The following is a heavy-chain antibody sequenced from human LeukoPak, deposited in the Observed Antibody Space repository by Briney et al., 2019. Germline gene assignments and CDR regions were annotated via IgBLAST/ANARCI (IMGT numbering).Heavy chain of an antibody. CDR3: ARTSIAAAGRDNWFDP. V-gene: IGHV4-59*01. D-gene: IGHD6-13*01. CDR2: IYYSGST. CDR1: GGSISSYY. Sequence: PSETLSLTCTVSGGSISSYYWSWIRQPPGKGLEWIGYIYYSGSTNYNPSLKSRVTISVDTSKNQFSLKLSSVTAADTAVYYCARTSIAAAGRDNWFDPWGQGTLVTVSS. J-gene: IGHJ5*02.